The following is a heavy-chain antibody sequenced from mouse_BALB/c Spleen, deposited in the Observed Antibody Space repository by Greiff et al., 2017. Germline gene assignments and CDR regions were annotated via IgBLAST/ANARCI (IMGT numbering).Heavy chain of an antibody. J-gene: IGHJ3*01. CDR2: IDPSNSET. D-gene: IGHD2-14*01. Sequence: VQLQQSGPELVRPGASVSMSCTASGYTFTSYWMHWVRQRPGQGLEWIGMIDPSNSETRLNQKFKDKATLNVDKSSNTAYMQLSSLTSEDSAVYYCVVSYYRYDAGFAYWGQGTLVTVSA. CDR3: VVSYYRYDAGFAY. CDR1: GYTFTSYW. V-gene: IGHV1S127*01.